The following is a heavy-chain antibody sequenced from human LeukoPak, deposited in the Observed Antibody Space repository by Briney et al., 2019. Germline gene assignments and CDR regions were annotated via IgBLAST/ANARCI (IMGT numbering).Heavy chain of an antibody. CDR2: INPNSGGT. CDR3: ARAEREDIVVVPAAYFDY. CDR1: GYTFTGYY. J-gene: IGHJ4*02. D-gene: IGHD2-2*01. V-gene: IGHV1-2*02. Sequence: ASVKVSRKASGYTFTGYYMHWVRQAPGHGLEWVGWINPNSGGTNYAQKFQGRVTMTGDTSISTAYMELSRLRSDDTAVYYCARAEREDIVVVPAAYFDYWGQGTLVTVSS.